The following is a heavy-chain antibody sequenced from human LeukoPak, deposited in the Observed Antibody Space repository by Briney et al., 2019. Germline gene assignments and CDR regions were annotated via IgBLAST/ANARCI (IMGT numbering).Heavy chain of an antibody. Sequence: EASVKVSCKTSGYAFNFYGLNWVRQAPGQGLEWMGFISLNNGNTHYEQKFQGRVTMTRNTSISTAYMELSSLRSEDTAVYYCAIFGGASHSSYYYYYGMDVWGQGTTATVSS. CDR2: ISLNNGNT. V-gene: IGHV1-8*02. CDR1: GYAFNFYG. D-gene: IGHD2-21*02. J-gene: IGHJ6*02. CDR3: AIFGGASHSSYYYYYGMDV.